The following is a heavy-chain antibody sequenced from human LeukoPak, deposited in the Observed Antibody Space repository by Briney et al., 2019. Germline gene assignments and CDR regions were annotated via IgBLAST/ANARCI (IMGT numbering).Heavy chain of an antibody. J-gene: IGHJ4*02. Sequence: ASVKVSCKASGYTFTSYYMHWVRQAPGQGLEWMGIINPSGGSTSYAQKFQGRVTMTRGTSTSTVYMELSSLRSEDTAVYYCAKDLEGEYGDYEPDYWGQGTLVTVSS. V-gene: IGHV1-46*01. CDR1: GYTFTSYY. CDR2: INPSGGST. CDR3: AKDLEGEYGDYEPDY. D-gene: IGHD4-17*01.